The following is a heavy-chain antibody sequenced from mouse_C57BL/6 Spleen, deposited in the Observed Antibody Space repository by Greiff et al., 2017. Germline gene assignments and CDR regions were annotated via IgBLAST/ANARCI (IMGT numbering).Heavy chain of an antibody. CDR1: GFTFKDYY. CDR3: ARGYYSNYVYFGD. CDR2: IDPEDGET. J-gene: IGHJ2*01. D-gene: IGHD2-5*01. V-gene: IGHV14-2*01. Sequence: VQLKESGAELVKPGASVKLSCTASGFTFKDYYMHWVKQRPEQGLEWIGRIDPEDGETKYAPKFQGKATITADTSSNTAYLQLSSLTSEDSAVYYCARGYYSNYVYFGDWGQGTTLTVSS.